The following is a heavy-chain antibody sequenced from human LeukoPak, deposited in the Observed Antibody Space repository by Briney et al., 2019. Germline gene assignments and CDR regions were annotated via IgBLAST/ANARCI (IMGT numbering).Heavy chain of an antibody. J-gene: IGHJ4*02. D-gene: IGHD5-18*01. V-gene: IGHV4-34*01. CDR1: GGSFSGYY. CDR2: INHSGST. Sequence: PSETLSLTCAVYGGSFSGYYWSWIRQPPGKGLEWIGEINHSGSTNYNPSLKSRVTISVDTSKNQFSLKLSSVTAADTAVYYCASALILDTAMFYHGFDYWGQGTLVTVSS. CDR3: ASALILDTAMFYHGFDY.